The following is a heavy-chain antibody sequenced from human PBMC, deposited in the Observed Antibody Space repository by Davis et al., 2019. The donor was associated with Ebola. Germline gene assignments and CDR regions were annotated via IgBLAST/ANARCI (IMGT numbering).Heavy chain of an antibody. J-gene: IGHJ6*02. Sequence: HSQTLSLTCAISGDSVSSGGWNWIRQSPSRGLEWLGRTYYSSKWYHDYAVSVKSRITINPDTSKNQFSLQLNSVTPEDTALYYCARGWFRGGMDVWGEGTTVTV. D-gene: IGHD3-10*01. V-gene: IGHV6-1*01. CDR3: ARGWFRGGMDV. CDR2: TYYSSKWYH. CDR1: GDSVSSGG.